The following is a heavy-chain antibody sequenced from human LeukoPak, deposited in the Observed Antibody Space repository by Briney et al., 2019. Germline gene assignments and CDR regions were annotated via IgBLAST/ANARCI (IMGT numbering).Heavy chain of an antibody. CDR1: GGSISSYY. CDR2: IYYSGST. CDR3: ARVYGDYVGPRFYFDY. V-gene: IGHV4-59*08. Sequence: SGTLSLTCTVSGGSISSYYWSWIRQPPGKGLEWIGYIYYSGSTNYNPSLKSRVTISVDTSKNQFSLKLSSVTAADTAVYYCARVYGDYVGPRFYFDYWGQGTLVTVSS. J-gene: IGHJ4*02. D-gene: IGHD4-17*01.